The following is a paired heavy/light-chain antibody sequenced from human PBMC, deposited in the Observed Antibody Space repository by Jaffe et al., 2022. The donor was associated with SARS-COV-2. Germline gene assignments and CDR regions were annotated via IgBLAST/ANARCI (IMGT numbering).Light chain of an antibody. CDR1: QTVSSNY. CDR2: GAS. CDR3: QQFVSSPLWT. V-gene: IGKV3-20*01. J-gene: IGKJ1*01. Sequence: EIVLTQSPGTLSLSPGERATLSCRASQTVSSNYLAWYQQKPGQAPRLLIYGASSRATGVPDRFSGSGSGTDFTLTISRLETEDFAMYYCQQFVSSPLWTFGQGTKVEIK.
Heavy chain of an antibody. CDR3: ARDGGHSNGWYAVFEY. D-gene: IGHD6-19*01. V-gene: IGHV6-1*01. CDR1: GDSVSSNSAA. CDR2: TFYRSKWYN. Sequence: QVQLQQSGPGLVKPSQTLSLTCAISGDSVSSNSAAWYWIRQSPSRGLEWLGRTFYRSKWYNDYAVSVKGRITINADTSKNQFSLQLNSVTPEDTALYYCARDGGHSNGWYAVFEYWGQGIPVIVSS. J-gene: IGHJ4*02.